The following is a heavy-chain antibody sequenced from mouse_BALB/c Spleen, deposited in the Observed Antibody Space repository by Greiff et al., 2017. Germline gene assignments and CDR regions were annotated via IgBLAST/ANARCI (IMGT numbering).Heavy chain of an antibody. D-gene: IGHD1-1*01. J-gene: IGHJ2*01. CDR3: VRGGAGSSYADY. CDR2: IWTGGGT. V-gene: IGHV2-9-2*01. CDR1: GFSLTSYD. Sequence: VKVVESGPGLVAPSQSLSITCTVSGFSLTSYDISWIRQPPGKGLEWLGVIWTGGGTNYNSAFMSRLSISKDNSKSQVFLKMNSLQTDDTAIYYCVRGGAGSSYADYWGQGTTLTVSS.